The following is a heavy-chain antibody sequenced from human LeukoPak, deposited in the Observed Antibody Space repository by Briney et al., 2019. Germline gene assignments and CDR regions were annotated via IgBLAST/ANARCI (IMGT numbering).Heavy chain of an antibody. Sequence: ASVKVSCKASGYTFTSYAMNWVRRAPGQGLEWMGWINTNTGNPTYAQGFTGRFVFSLDTSVSTAYLQISSLKAEDTAVYYCAREPVLAAAGTHYYYYYYMDVWGKGTTVTVSS. CDR2: INTNTGNP. CDR1: GYTFTSYA. D-gene: IGHD6-13*01. CDR3: AREPVLAAAGTHYYYYYYMDV. V-gene: IGHV7-4-1*02. J-gene: IGHJ6*03.